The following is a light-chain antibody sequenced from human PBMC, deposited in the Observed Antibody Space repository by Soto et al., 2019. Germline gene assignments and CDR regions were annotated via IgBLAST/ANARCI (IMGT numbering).Light chain of an antibody. J-gene: IGKJ1*01. CDR2: GSA. CDR1: QGVFSS. CDR3: QQYGASPWT. V-gene: IGKV3-20*01. Sequence: EILLTPSPSTLSLSPGERATLSCRASQGVFSSLAWYQQRPGQAPRLLIYGSATRATGIPDRFSGSGSGTDFTLTISRLEPEDFAVYHCQQYGASPWTFGQGTKVDI.